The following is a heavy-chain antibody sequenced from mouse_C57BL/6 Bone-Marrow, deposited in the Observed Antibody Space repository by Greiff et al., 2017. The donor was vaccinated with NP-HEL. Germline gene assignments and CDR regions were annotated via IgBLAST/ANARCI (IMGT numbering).Heavy chain of an antibody. V-gene: IGHV1-69*01. CDR2: IDPSDSYT. CDR1: GYTFTSYW. Sequence: QVQLQQPGAELVMPGASVKLSCKASGYTFTSYWMHWVKQRPGQGLEWIGEIDPSDSYTNYNQKFKGKSTLTVDKSSSTAYMQLSSLTSEDSAVYYCATSLYYYDSGYDVDYWGQGTSVTVSS. J-gene: IGHJ4*01. CDR3: ATSLYYYDSGYDVDY. D-gene: IGHD1-1*01.